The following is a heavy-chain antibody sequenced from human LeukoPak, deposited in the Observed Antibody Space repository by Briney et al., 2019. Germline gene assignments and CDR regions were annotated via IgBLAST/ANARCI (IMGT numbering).Heavy chain of an antibody. CDR3: ARRTTFITMVRGKGTPTLEFDY. CDR1: GFTFSSYA. J-gene: IGHJ4*02. D-gene: IGHD3-10*01. Sequence: GSLRLSCAASGFTFSSYAMSWVRQPPGKGLEWIGEINHSGSTNYNPSLKSRVTISVDTSKNQFSLKLSSVTAADTAVYYCARRTTFITMVRGKGTPTLEFDYWGQGTLVTVSS. V-gene: IGHV4-34*01. CDR2: INHSGST.